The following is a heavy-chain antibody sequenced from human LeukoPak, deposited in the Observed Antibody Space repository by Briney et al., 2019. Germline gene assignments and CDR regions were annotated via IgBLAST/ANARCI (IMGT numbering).Heavy chain of an antibody. V-gene: IGHV3-30*02. CDR1: GFSFSSYG. CDR3: AKPYSSSWVWEAFDI. CDR2: IRYDGSNK. Sequence: PGGSLRLSCAGSGFSFSSYGMHWVRQAPGKGLEWVAFIRYDGSNKYYTDSVKGRFTISRDNSKNTVYLQMNSLRAEDTAVYYCAKPYSSSWVWEAFDIWGQGTMVTVSS. D-gene: IGHD6-13*01. J-gene: IGHJ3*02.